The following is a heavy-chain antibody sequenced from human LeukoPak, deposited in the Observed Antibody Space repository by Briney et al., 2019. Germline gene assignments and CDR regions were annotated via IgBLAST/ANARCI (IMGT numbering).Heavy chain of an antibody. J-gene: IGHJ4*02. D-gene: IGHD3-3*01. CDR3: ARGAFYDFWSGYQSTRYYFDY. Sequence: PGRSLRLSCAASGFTFSSYGMHWVRQAPGKGLEWVAVIWYDGSNKYYADSVKGRFTISRDNSKNTLYLQMNSLRAEDTAVYYCARGAFYDFWSGYQSTRYYFDYWGQGTLVTVSS. V-gene: IGHV3-33*01. CDR1: GFTFSSYG. CDR2: IWYDGSNK.